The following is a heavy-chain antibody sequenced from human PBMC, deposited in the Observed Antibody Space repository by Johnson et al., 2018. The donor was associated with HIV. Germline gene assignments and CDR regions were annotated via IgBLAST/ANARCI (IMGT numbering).Heavy chain of an antibody. CDR3: AKVLGEMATFDAFDI. CDR2: KWFDGSNK. Sequence: QMLLVESGGGVVQPGRSLRLSCAASGFTFRSYGMHWVRQAPGKGLEWVAVKWFDGSNKYYADSVKGRFTISRDNSKNTLYLQMNSLRAEDTAVYYCAKVLGEMATFDAFDIWGQGAMVTVSS. V-gene: IGHV3-33*08. CDR1: GFTFRSYG. J-gene: IGHJ3*02. D-gene: IGHD5-24*01.